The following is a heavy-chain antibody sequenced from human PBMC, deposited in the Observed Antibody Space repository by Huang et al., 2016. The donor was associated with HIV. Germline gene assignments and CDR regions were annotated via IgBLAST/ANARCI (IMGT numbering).Heavy chain of an antibody. CDR3: ARDATGYGTGWSTEFDY. J-gene: IGHJ4*02. CDR2: IGPESGKT. V-gene: IGHV1-18*04. D-gene: IGHD6-19*01. CDR1: CYTFDSYG. Sequence: HVQLVQSGADVKKPGASVKVSCKASCYTFDSYGINWVRQAPGQGMEWMGGIGPESGKTNHAHKLQGRVTMTTETTTSTAYMGLRILTSDDTAVYYWARDATGYGTGWSTEFDYWGQGTLVTVSS.